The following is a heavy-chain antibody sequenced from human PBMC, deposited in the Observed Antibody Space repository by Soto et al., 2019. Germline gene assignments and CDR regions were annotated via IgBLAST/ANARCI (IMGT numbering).Heavy chain of an antibody. Sequence: SETLSLTCAVSGDSTSSTFWWTWVRQPPGKGLEWIGEVYHSGNTYYNPSLKSRVTISLDTSNNHFSLKLTSVTAADTAVYYCATQQWLELPFDYWGQGTLVTVSS. V-gene: IGHV4-4*02. D-gene: IGHD6-19*01. CDR1: GDSTSSTFW. CDR2: VYHSGNT. J-gene: IGHJ4*02. CDR3: ATQQWLELPFDY.